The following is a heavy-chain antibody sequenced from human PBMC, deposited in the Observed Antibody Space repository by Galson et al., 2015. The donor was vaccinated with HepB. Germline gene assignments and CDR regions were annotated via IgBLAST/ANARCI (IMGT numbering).Heavy chain of an antibody. J-gene: IGHJ6*02. CDR3: ARDQWLVQGGGYYYYYYGMDV. CDR2: IKQDGSEK. CDR1: GFTFSSYW. V-gene: IGHV3-7*03. D-gene: IGHD6-19*01. Sequence: SLRLSCAASGFTFSSYWMSWVRQAPGKGLEWVANIKQDGSEKYYVDSVKGRFTISRDNAKNSLYLQMNSLRAEDTAVYYCARDQWLVQGGGYYYYYYGMDVWGQGTTVTVSS.